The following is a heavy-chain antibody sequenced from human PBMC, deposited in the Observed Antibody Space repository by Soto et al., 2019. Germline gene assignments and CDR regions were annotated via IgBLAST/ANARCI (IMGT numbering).Heavy chain of an antibody. V-gene: IGHV3-30-3*01. CDR3: ARPLWRDDYNWGYFDL. CDR2: ISYDGSNK. Sequence: QVQLVESGGGVVQPGRSLRLSCAASGFTFSSYAMYWVRQAPGKGLEWVAVISYDGSNKYYADSVKGRFTISRDNYENTLYLEMNSLRAEDTAVYYCARPLWRDDYNWGYFDLWGRGTLVTGSS. J-gene: IGHJ2*01. CDR1: GFTFSSYA. D-gene: IGHD4-4*01.